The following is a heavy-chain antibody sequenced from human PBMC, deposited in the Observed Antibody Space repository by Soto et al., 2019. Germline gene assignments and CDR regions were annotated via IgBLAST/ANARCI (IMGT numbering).Heavy chain of an antibody. D-gene: IGHD6-19*01. CDR1: GGSFSGYY. CDR2: INHSGST. CDR3: ARGEYSSGWYSWRYFDY. Sequence: SETLSLTCAVYGGSFSGYYWSWIRQPPGKGLEWIGEINHSGSTNYNPSLKSRVTISVDTSKNQFSLKLSSVTAADTVVYFCARGEYSSGWYSWRYFDYWGQGTLVTVSS. V-gene: IGHV4-34*01. J-gene: IGHJ4*02.